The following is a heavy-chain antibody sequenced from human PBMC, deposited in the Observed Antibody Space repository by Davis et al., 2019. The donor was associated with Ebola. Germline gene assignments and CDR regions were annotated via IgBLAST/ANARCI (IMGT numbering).Heavy chain of an antibody. Sequence: ASVKVSCKASGYTFTSYAMHWVRQAPGQRLEWMGWINAGNGNTKYSQKFQGRVTITRDTSASTAYMELSSLRSEDTAVYYCARVPLVCSSTSCPIGMDVWGQGTTVTVSS. D-gene: IGHD2-2*01. J-gene: IGHJ6*02. V-gene: IGHV1-3*01. CDR1: GYTFTSYA. CDR2: INAGNGNT. CDR3: ARVPLVCSSTSCPIGMDV.